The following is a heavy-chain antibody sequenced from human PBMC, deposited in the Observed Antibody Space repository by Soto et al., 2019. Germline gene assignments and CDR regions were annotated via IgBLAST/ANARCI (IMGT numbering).Heavy chain of an antibody. J-gene: IGHJ5*02. Sequence: QVQLQESGPGLVKPSETLSLTCTVSGASISGFYWCWIRKSAGKGLEWIGRIYATGTTDYNPYLKSRVMMTVDTYKKKFSLKLRSVTAADTAVYYCVRDGTKTLRDWFDPWGQGISVTVSS. CDR2: IYATGTT. V-gene: IGHV4-4*07. D-gene: IGHD1-1*01. CDR1: GASISGFY. CDR3: VRDGTKTLRDWFDP.